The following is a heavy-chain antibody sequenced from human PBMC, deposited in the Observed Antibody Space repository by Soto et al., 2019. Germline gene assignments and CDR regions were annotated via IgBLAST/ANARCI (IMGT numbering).Heavy chain of an antibody. V-gene: IGHV3-23*01. Sequence: EVQLLESGGGLVQPGGCLRLSCATSGFSFSNYGMNWVRQAPGKGLEWVSGITKTGRSTFIADSVRGRFTISRDNLKNIMYLQMNCLRVDDTALYYCTKDAEAYDFAFDKWGQGTMVTVTS. CDR2: ITKTGRST. CDR3: TKDAEAYDFAFDK. CDR1: GFSFSNYG. J-gene: IGHJ3*02. D-gene: IGHD3-3*01.